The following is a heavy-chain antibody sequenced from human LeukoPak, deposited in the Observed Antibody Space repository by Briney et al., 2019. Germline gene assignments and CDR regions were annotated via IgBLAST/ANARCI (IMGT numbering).Heavy chain of an antibody. CDR1: GLTFNSYA. D-gene: IGHD3-10*01. J-gene: IGHJ4*02. V-gene: IGHV3-23*01. Sequence: PGGSLRLSCAASGLTFNSYAMSWVRQAPGKGLEWVSAISGSGGSTYYADSVKGRFTISRDNSKNTLYLQMNSLRAEDTAVYYCARVLLWFGELPYYFDYWGQGTLVTVSS. CDR3: ARVLLWFGELPYYFDY. CDR2: ISGSGGST.